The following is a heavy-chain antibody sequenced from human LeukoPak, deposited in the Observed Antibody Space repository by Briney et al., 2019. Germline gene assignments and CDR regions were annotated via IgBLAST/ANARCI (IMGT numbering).Heavy chain of an antibody. CDR1: GGSISSSSYY. CDR3: ARLENYYDSSGYYPHFDY. V-gene: IGHV4-39*01. J-gene: IGHJ4*02. Sequence: SETLSLTCTVSGGSISSSSYYWGWIRQPPGKGLEWIGSIYYSGGTYYNPSLKSRVTISVDTSKNQFSLKLSSVTAADTAVYYCARLENYYDSSGYYPHFDYWGQGTLVTVSS. D-gene: IGHD3-22*01. CDR2: IYYSGGT.